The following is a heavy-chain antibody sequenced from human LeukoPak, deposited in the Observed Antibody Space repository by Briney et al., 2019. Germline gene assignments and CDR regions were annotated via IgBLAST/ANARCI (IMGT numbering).Heavy chain of an antibody. Sequence: PSQTLSLTCTVSGSSISSGDYYWSWIRQPPGKGLEWIGYIYYSGSTYYNPSLKSRVTISVDTSKNQFSLKLSSVTAADTAVYYCAGIVVVPAAPANYWGQGTLVTVSS. CDR2: IYYSGST. CDR1: GSSISSGDYY. V-gene: IGHV4-30-4*08. J-gene: IGHJ4*02. D-gene: IGHD2-2*01. CDR3: AGIVVVPAAPANY.